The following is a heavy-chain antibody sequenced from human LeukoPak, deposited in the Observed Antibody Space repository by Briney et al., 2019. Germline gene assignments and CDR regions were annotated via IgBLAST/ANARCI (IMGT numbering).Heavy chain of an antibody. Sequence: GGSLRLSCAASGFTMFSYMNWVRQAPGKGLEWVSVIYSGGGGITYYADSVKGRFTISRDNSKNTLYLQMHSLRAEDTAVYYCARGGNWDLYYFDNWGQGTLVTVSS. CDR2: IYSGGGGIT. J-gene: IGHJ4*02. D-gene: IGHD7-27*01. V-gene: IGHV3-53*01. CDR1: GFTMFSY. CDR3: ARGGNWDLYYFDN.